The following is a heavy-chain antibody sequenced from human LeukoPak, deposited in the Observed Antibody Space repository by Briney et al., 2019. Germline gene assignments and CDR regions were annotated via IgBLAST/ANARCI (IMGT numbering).Heavy chain of an antibody. CDR2: INPNSGGT. V-gene: IGHV1-2*06. CDR1: GYTFTGYY. Sequence: ASVKVSCKASGYTFTGYYMHWVRQAPGQGLEWMGRINPNSGGTNYAQKFQGRVTMTRDTSISTAYMEQSRLRSDDTAVYYCARAMVRGVITPDYWGQGTLVTVSS. J-gene: IGHJ4*02. D-gene: IGHD3-10*01. CDR3: ARAMVRGVITPDY.